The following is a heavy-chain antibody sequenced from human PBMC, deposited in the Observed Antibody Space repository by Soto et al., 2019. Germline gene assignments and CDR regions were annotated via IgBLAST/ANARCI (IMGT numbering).Heavy chain of an antibody. V-gene: IGHV4-59*08. Sequence: SETLSLTCAVSGGSISSYYWSWIRQPPGKGLEWIGYIYYSGSTNYNPSLKSRVTISVDTSKNQFSLKLSSVTAADTAVYYCLIHEPPPSYTHYRGQGPLGTGS. CDR1: GGSISSYY. CDR3: LIHEPPPSYTHY. J-gene: IGHJ4*02. CDR2: IYYSGST. D-gene: IGHD3-10*01.